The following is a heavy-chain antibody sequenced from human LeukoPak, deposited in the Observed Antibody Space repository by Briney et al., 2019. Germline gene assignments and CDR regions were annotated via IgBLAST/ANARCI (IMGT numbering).Heavy chain of an antibody. CDR2: ISAYNGNT. CDR1: GYTFTSYG. D-gene: IGHD6-13*01. J-gene: IGHJ5*02. V-gene: IGHV1-18*01. Sequence: SSVTVSCKASGYTFTSYGISWVRQAPGQGLEWMGWISAYNGNTNYAQKLQGRVTMTTDTSTSTAYMELRSLRSDDTAVYYCARAYHSSWYLNWFDPWGQGTLVTVSS. CDR3: ARAYHSSWYLNWFDP.